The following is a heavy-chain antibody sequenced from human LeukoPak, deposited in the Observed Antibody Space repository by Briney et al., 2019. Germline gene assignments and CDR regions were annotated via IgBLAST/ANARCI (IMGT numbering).Heavy chain of an antibody. CDR2: INSDGSST. J-gene: IGHJ4*02. CDR1: GFTFSSYW. Sequence: GGSLRLSCAASGFTFSSYWMRWVRQAPGKGLVWVSRINSDGSSTNYADSVKGRFTISRDNAKNTLYLQMNSLRAEDTAVYYCATSTYCSGGSCYSRTFQYWGQGTLVTVSS. D-gene: IGHD2-15*01. CDR3: ATSTYCSGGSCYSRTFQY. V-gene: IGHV3-74*01.